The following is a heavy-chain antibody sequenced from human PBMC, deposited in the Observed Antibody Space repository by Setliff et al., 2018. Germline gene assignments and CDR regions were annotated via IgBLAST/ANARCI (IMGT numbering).Heavy chain of an antibody. CDR2: IYSGGST. CDR3: ARRETYYNFWSGYYAY. Sequence: GGSLRLSCAASGFTVSSNYMSWVRQAPGKGLEWVSVIYSGGSTYYADSVKGRFTISRDNSKNTLYLQMNSLRAEDTAVYYCARRETYYNFWSGYYAYWGQGTLVTVSS. CDR1: GFTVSSNY. V-gene: IGHV3-66*01. J-gene: IGHJ4*02. D-gene: IGHD3-3*01.